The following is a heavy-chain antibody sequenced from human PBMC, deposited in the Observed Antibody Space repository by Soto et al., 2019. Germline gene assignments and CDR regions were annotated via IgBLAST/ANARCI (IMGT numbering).Heavy chain of an antibody. J-gene: IGHJ4*02. Sequence: SETLSLTCTVSGGSISSYYWSWIRQPPGKRLEWIGYIYYSGSTSYNPSLKSRVTISVDTSKNQFSLKLSSVTAADTAVYYCATWDGYKFDYWGQETLVTVSS. D-gene: IGHD5-12*01. V-gene: IGHV4-59*01. CDR2: IYYSGST. CDR3: ATWDGYKFDY. CDR1: GGSISSYY.